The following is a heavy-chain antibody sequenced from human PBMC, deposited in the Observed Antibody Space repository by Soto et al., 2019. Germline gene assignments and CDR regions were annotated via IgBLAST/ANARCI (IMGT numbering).Heavy chain of an antibody. CDR1: GGTFSSYA. Sequence: QVQLVQSGAEVKKPGSSVKVSCKASGGTFSSYAISWVRQAPGQGLEWMGGIIPIFGTANYAQKFQGRVTITADESTSTAYMELSSLRSADTAVYYCARERVQSSSPDYGMDVWGQGTTVTVSS. CDR2: IIPIFGTA. CDR3: ARERVQSSSPDYGMDV. V-gene: IGHV1-69*01. D-gene: IGHD6-6*01. J-gene: IGHJ6*02.